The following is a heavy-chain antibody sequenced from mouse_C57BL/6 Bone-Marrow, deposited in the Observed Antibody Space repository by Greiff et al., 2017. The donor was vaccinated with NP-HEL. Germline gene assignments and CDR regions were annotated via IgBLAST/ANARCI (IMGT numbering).Heavy chain of an antibody. J-gene: IGHJ2*01. CDR1: GFTFSSYT. V-gene: IGHV5-9*01. Sequence: EVMLVESGGGLVKPGGSLKLSCAASGFTFSSYTMSWVRQTPEKRLEWVATISGGGGNTYYPDSVKGRFTISRDNAKNTLYLQMSSLRSEDTALYYCARHGELRLQYYFDYWGQGTTLTVSS. D-gene: IGHD3-2*02. CDR3: ARHGELRLQYYFDY. CDR2: ISGGGGNT.